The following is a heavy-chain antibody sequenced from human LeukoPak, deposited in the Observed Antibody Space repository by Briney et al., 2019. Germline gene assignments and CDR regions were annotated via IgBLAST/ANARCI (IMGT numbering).Heavy chain of an antibody. D-gene: IGHD5-24*01. CDR3: AKGPKLGDGFHCDY. CDR1: GFIFDNYA. J-gene: IGHJ4*02. V-gene: IGHV3-23*01. CDR2: ISGSGGNT. Sequence: GALRLSCAASGFIFDNYALSWVRQAPGKGLGWVSGISGSGGNTYYADSVKGRFTISRDISKNTVYLQMNNLRVDDTAVYYCAKGPKLGDGFHCDYWGQGTLVTVSS.